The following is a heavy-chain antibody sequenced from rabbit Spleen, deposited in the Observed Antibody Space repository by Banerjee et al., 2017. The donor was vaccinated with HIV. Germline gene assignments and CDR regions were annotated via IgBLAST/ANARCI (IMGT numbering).Heavy chain of an antibody. CDR1: GFDLSRHYY. V-gene: IGHV1S43*01. J-gene: IGHJ4*01. D-gene: IGHD4-1*01. CDR2: FGSDGGIT. CDR3: VREVAGKFGL. Sequence: QSLEESGGGLVTPGGTLTLTCTASGFDLSRHYYTCWVRQAPGKGLEWIACFGSDGGITWLASWVNGRFTISSHNAQNTLYLQLNSLTAADTATYFCVREVAGKFGLWGPGTLSPS.